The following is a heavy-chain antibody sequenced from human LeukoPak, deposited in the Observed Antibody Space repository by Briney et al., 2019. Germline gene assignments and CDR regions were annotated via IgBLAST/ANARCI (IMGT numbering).Heavy chain of an antibody. V-gene: IGHV1-46*03. J-gene: IGHJ4*02. CDR3: AREPLAVTTEYYFDY. Sequence: ASVKVSCKASGYTFTNYYMHWVRQAPGQGLEWMGIINPSGGSTSYAQKFQGRVTMTRDTSTSTVYMELSSLRSEDTAVYYCAREPLAVTTEYYFDYWGQGTLVTVSS. CDR1: GYTFTNYY. D-gene: IGHD4-11*01. CDR2: INPSGGST.